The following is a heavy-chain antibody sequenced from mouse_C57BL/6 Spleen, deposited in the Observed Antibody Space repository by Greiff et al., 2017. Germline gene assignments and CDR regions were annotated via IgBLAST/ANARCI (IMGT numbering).Heavy chain of an antibody. J-gene: IGHJ1*03. CDR3: ARWNDCDKYFDV. Sequence: DVKLQESGGGLVQPGGSLKLSCAASGFTFSDYYMYWVRQTPEKRLEWVAYISNGGGSTYYPDTVKGRFTISRDNAKNTLYLQMSRLKSEDTAMYYCARWNDCDKYFDVWGTGTTVTVSS. D-gene: IGHD2-4*01. V-gene: IGHV5-12*01. CDR2: ISNGGGST. CDR1: GFTFSDYY.